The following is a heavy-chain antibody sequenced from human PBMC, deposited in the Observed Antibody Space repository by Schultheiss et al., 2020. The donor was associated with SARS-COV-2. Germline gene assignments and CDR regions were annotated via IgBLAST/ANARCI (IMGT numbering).Heavy chain of an antibody. Sequence: GESLKISCAASGFTFSTYSMNWVRQAPGKGLEWVSSISSSSSYIYYADSVKGRFTISRDNAKNSLYLQMNSLRVEDTAVYYCARMDYGDFNDAFDIWGQGTMVTVSS. CDR2: ISSSSSYI. CDR3: ARMDYGDFNDAFDI. J-gene: IGHJ3*02. CDR1: GFTFSTYS. D-gene: IGHD4-17*01. V-gene: IGHV3-21*01.